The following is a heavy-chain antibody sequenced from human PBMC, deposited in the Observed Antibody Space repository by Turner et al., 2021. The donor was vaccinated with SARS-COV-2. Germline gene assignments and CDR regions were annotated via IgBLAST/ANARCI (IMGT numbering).Heavy chain of an antibody. D-gene: IGHD2-21*01. CDR3: ARHIVVAIFDY. Sequence: QITLKESGPTLVKPTQTLTLTCTFSGFSLSTSGVGVGWIRQPPGKALEWLALIYWDDDKRYSPSLKSRHTITKDTSKNQVVLTMTNMDPVDTATYYCARHIVVAIFDYWGQGTLVTVSS. J-gene: IGHJ4*02. CDR1: GFSLSTSGVG. V-gene: IGHV2-5*02. CDR2: IYWDDDK.